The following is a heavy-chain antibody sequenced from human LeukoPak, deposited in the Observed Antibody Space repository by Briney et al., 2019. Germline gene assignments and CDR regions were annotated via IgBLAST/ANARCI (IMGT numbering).Heavy chain of an antibody. J-gene: IGHJ4*02. CDR2: IIPIFGTA. Sequence: GSSVKVSCKASGGTLSSYAISWVRRAPGQGLEWMGGIIPIFGTANYAQKFQGRVTITADESTSTAYMELSSLRSEDTAVYHCARWNDGWEFDYWGQGTLVSVSS. CDR1: GGTLSSYA. D-gene: IGHD1-1*01. CDR3: ARWNDGWEFDY. V-gene: IGHV1-69*01.